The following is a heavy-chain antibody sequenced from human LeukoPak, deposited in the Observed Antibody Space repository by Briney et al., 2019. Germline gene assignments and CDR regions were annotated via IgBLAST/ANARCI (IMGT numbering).Heavy chain of an antibody. CDR1: GYSFTSYW. V-gene: IGHV5-51*01. J-gene: IGHJ5*02. D-gene: IGHD6-19*01. CDR2: IYPGDSDT. CDR3: ARSGITAYSGDWFDP. Sequence: GESLKISCKGSGYSFTSYWIGWVRPMPGKGLEWMGIIYPGDSDTRYSPSFQCQVTISADKSISTAYLQWSSLKASDTAMYYCARSGITAYSGDWFDPWGQGTLVTVSS.